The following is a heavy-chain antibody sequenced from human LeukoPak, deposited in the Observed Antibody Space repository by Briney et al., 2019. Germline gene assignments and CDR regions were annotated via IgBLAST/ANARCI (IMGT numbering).Heavy chain of an antibody. CDR3: AKDGAAGRRKLDY. CDR2: IRYDGSNK. J-gene: IGHJ4*02. Sequence: PGGSLRLSCAASGFTFSSYGMHWVRQAPGKGLEWVAFIRYDGSNKYYADSVKGRFTISRDNSKNTLYLQMNSLRAEDTAVYYCAKDGAAGRRKLDYWGQGTLVTVSS. CDR1: GFTFSSYG. V-gene: IGHV3-30*02. D-gene: IGHD6-13*01.